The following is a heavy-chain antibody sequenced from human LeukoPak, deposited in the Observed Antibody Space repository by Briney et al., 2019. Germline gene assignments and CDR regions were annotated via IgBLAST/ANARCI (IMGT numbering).Heavy chain of an antibody. CDR2: MYPGDSDT. Sequence: GESLKISCKGFGYTFSNHWIAWLRQMPGKGLEWMGIMYPGDSDTRYSPSFQGQVTISADKSISTAYLQWSSLKASDTAMYYCARVVPAATNFDYWGQGTLVTVSS. CDR1: GYTFSNHW. CDR3: ARVVPAATNFDY. V-gene: IGHV5-51*01. J-gene: IGHJ4*02. D-gene: IGHD2-2*01.